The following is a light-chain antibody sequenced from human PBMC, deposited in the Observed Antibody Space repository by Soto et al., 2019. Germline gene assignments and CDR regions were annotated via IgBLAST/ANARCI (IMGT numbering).Light chain of an antibody. CDR2: KAS. CDR1: QYIGSW. CDR3: QQYNTSSCT. V-gene: IGKV1-5*03. J-gene: IGKJ3*01. Sequence: DIQMTQSPSTLSASVGDRVTITCRASQYIGSWLAWYQQKPWKAPKLLIYKASSLGSGVPSKFSGSGSGTDFTRTITGLQPDYFATYKYQQYNTSSCTFGPGTKVDIK.